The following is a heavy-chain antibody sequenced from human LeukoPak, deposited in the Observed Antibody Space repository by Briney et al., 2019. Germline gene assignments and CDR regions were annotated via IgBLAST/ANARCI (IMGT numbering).Heavy chain of an antibody. CDR1: GYSISSGYY. Sequence: SETLSLTCSVSGYSISSGYYWGWIRQPPGKGLEWIGSIYHSGSTYYNPSLKSRVTISVDTSKNQFSLKLSSVTAADTAVYYCARGFYDSSGYYYYYYMDVWGKGTTVTISS. V-gene: IGHV4-38-2*02. CDR2: IYHSGST. D-gene: IGHD3-22*01. J-gene: IGHJ6*03. CDR3: ARGFYDSSGYYYYYYMDV.